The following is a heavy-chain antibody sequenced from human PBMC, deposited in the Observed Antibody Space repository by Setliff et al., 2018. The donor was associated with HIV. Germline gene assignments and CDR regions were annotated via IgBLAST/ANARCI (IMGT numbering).Heavy chain of an antibody. CDR3: ASSPAWRSDSGLHTFDY. V-gene: IGHV4-4*07. Sequence: SETLSLTCTVSGGSISSYYWSWIRQPAGKGLEWIGSVYHTGSTYYNPSLKSRVTMSADTSKNQFSLKLSSVTAADTAVYYCASSPAWRSDSGLHTFDYWGQGTLVTVSS. J-gene: IGHJ4*02. CDR1: GGSISSYY. CDR2: VYHTGST. D-gene: IGHD2-15*01.